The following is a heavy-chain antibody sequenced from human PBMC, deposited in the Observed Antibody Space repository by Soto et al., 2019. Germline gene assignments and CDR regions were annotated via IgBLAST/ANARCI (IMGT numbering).Heavy chain of an antibody. CDR2: IIPILGIA. D-gene: IGHD4-17*01. V-gene: IGHV1-69*02. J-gene: IGHJ4*02. CDR3: ARGLGDYEDYFDY. Sequence: QVQLVQSGAAVKKPGSSVKVSCKASGGTFSSYTISWVRQAPGQGLEWMGRIIPILGIANYAQKFQGRVTITADKSTSTAYMELSSLRSEDTAVYYCARGLGDYEDYFDYWGQGTLVTVSS. CDR1: GGTFSSYT.